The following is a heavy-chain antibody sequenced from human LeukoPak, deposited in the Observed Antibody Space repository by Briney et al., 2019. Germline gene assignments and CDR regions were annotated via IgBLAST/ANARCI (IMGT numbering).Heavy chain of an antibody. CDR3: ASRGFDYYYGMDV. CDR2: IIPILGIA. V-gene: IGHV1-69*04. CDR1: GGTFSSYA. D-gene: IGHD3-10*01. J-gene: IGHJ6*02. Sequence: SCAASGGTFSSYAISWVRQAPGQGLEWMGRIIPILGIANYAQKFQGRVTITADKSTSTAYMELSSLRSEDTAVYYCASRGFDYYYGMDVWGQGTTVTVSS.